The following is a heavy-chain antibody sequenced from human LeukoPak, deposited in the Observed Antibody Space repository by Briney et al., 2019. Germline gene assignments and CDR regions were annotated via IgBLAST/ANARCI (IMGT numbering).Heavy chain of an antibody. D-gene: IGHD3-22*01. CDR2: IYYSGST. J-gene: IGHJ4*02. V-gene: IGHV4-39*07. CDR1: GGSISSSSYY. Sequence: KPSETLSLTCTVSGGSISSSSYYWGWIRQPPGKGLEWIGSIYYSGSTYYNPSLKSRVTISVDTSKTQFSLKLSSVTAADTAVYYCARTRSSYYNTPFDYWGQGTLVTVSS. CDR3: ARTRSSYYNTPFDY.